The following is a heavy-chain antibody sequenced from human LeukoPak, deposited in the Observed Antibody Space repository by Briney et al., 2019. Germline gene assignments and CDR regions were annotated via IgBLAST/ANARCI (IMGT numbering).Heavy chain of an antibody. Sequence: AGGSLRLSCAASGFTFSNYWMHWVRQAPGKGLVWVSRINSDGSSTSYADSVKGRFTISRDNAKNTLYLQMNSLRAEDTAVYYCARNSGYYDFWSGYYEYYYMDVWGKGTTVTVSS. CDR1: GFTFSNYW. D-gene: IGHD3-3*01. CDR2: INSDGSST. J-gene: IGHJ6*03. CDR3: ARNSGYYDFWSGYYEYYYMDV. V-gene: IGHV3-74*01.